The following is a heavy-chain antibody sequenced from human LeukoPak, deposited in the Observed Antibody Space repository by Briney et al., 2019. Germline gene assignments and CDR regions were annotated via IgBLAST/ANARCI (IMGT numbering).Heavy chain of an antibody. CDR1: GYTFTSYD. CDR3: ARDRELESQEGGYYYGMDV. J-gene: IGHJ6*02. CDR2: INPSGGST. V-gene: IGHV1-46*01. D-gene: IGHD1-7*01. Sequence: GASVKVSCKASGYTFTSYDINWVRQAPGQGLEWMGIINPSGGSTSYAQKFQGRVTMTRDTSTSTVYMELSSLRSEDTAVYYCARDRELESQEGGYYYGMDVWGQGTTVTVSS.